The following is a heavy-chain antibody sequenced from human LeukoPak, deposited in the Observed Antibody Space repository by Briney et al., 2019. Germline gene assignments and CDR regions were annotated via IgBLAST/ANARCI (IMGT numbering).Heavy chain of an antibody. CDR2: FDPKDGET. Sequence: ASVKVSCRVSGYTLTELSMHWVRQAPGKGLEWMGSFDPKDGETIYAQKLQGRVTMTTDTSTTTAYMELRSLRSDDTAVYYCARIRTPMVRVTDNWFDPWGQGTLVTVSS. V-gene: IGHV1-24*01. CDR1: GYTLTELS. J-gene: IGHJ5*02. CDR3: ARIRTPMVRVTDNWFDP. D-gene: IGHD3-10*01.